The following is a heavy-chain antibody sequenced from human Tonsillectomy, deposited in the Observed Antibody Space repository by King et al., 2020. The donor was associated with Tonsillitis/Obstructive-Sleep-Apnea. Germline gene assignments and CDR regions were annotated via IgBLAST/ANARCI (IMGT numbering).Heavy chain of an antibody. J-gene: IGHJ4*02. CDR1: GFSLSTSGMC. CDR2: IDWDDDK. Sequence: TLKESGPALVKPTQTLTLTCTFSGFSLSTSGMCVSWIRQPPGKALEWLALIDWDDDKYYSTSLKTRLTISKATSKNQVVLTMTNMDPVDTATYYCARIASWGGSTPYYFDYWGQGTLVTVSS. D-gene: IGHD1-26*01. V-gene: IGHV2-70*01. CDR3: ARIASWGGSTPYYFDY.